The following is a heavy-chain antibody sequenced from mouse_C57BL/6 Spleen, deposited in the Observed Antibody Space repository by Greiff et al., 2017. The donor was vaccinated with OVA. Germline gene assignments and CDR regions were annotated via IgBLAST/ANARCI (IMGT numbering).Heavy chain of an antibody. CDR2: ISSGSSTI. D-gene: IGHD1-1*01. J-gene: IGHJ4*01. CDR3: ARKDYGSNYAMDY. CDR1: GFTFSDYG. V-gene: IGHV5-17*01. Sequence: EVMLVESGGGLVKPGGSLKLSCAASGFTFSDYGMHWVRQAPEKGLEWVAYISSGSSTIYYADTVKGRFTISRDNAKNTLFLQMTSLRSEDTAMYYCARKDYGSNYAMDYWGQGTSVTVSS.